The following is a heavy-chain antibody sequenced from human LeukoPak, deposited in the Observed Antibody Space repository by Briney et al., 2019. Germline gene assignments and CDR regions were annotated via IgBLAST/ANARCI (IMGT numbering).Heavy chain of an antibody. D-gene: IGHD3-22*01. J-gene: IGHJ4*02. V-gene: IGHV1-2*02. CDR3: ARVMHASSGYYYVFAY. Sequence: ASVKVSCKASGYTFTGYYMHWVPQAPGQGLEWMGWINPNSGGTNYAQKFQGRVTMTRDMSISTAYMELSRLRSDDSAVYYCARVMHASSGYYYVFAYWGQGTLVTVSS. CDR2: INPNSGGT. CDR1: GYTFTGYY.